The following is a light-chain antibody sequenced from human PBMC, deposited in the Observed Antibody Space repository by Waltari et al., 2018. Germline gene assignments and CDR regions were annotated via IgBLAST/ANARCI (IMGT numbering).Light chain of an antibody. V-gene: IGLV4-69*01. CDR1: SGHSNYA. Sequence: QFVLTQSPSASASLGASVKLTCTLSSGHSNYAIAWHHQQPKKGPRYLMKLNSDGSHPKGDGIPDRFSGSSSGAERFLTISSLQSEDEGDYYCQTWDTDIHVVFGGGTKLIVL. CDR2: LNSDGSH. J-gene: IGLJ2*01. CDR3: QTWDTDIHVV.